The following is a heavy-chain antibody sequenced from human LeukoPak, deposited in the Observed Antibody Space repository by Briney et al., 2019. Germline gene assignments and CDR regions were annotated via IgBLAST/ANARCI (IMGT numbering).Heavy chain of an antibody. J-gene: IGHJ2*01. D-gene: IGHD4-17*01. CDR2: INPTSVGR. CDR1: GYTFTNYF. V-gene: IGHV1-46*01. CDR3: ARMGRGDQDWYFDL. Sequence: ASVKVSCKASGYTFTNYFVYWVRQAPGQGLEWIGIINPTSVGREYAQKFQGRITMTRDTSTSTVYMELNSPRSDDTAVYYCARMGRGDQDWYFDLWGRGTLITVSS.